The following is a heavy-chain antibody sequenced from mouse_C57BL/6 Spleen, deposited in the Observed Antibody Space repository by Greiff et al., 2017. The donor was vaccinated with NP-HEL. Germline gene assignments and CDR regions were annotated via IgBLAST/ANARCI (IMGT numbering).Heavy chain of an antibody. CDR2: IDPENGDT. J-gene: IGHJ2*01. Sequence: VQLQQSGAELVRPGASVKLSCTASGFNIKDDYMHWVKQRPEQGLEWIGWIDPENGDTEYASKFQGKATITADTSSNTAYLQLSSLTSEDTAVYYCTTLYDYDEVDYWGQGTTLTVSP. D-gene: IGHD2-4*01. CDR3: TTLYDYDEVDY. CDR1: GFNIKDDY. V-gene: IGHV14-4*01.